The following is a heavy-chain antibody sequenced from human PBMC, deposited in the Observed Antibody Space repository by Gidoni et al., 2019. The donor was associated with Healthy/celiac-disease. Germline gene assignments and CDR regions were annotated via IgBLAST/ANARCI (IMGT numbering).Heavy chain of an antibody. D-gene: IGHD6-19*01. CDR1: GGSISSYY. V-gene: IGHV4-59*08. J-gene: IGHJ4*02. CDR3: ARTSGTKRGWLVRKYFDY. CDR2: IYYSGST. Sequence: QVQLQESGPGLVKPSETLSLTCTVSGGSISSYYWSWIRQPPGKGLEWIGYIYYSGSTNYNPSLKSRVTISVDTSKNQFSLKLSSVTAADTAVYYCARTSGTKRGWLVRKYFDYWGQGTLVTVSS.